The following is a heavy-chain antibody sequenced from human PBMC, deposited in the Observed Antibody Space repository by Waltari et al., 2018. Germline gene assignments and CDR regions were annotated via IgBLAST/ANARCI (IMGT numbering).Heavy chain of an antibody. CDR3: ARPYCSSASCYGAFDI. V-gene: IGHV4-34*01. Sequence: QVQLQQWGAGLLKPSETLSLTCAVYGGSFSGYNWSWIRQPPGKGLEWMWEINHSGSTNYNASLKRRVTISVDTSKNQFSLKLRSVTAAETAVYYCARPYCSSASCYGAFDIWGQGTMVTVSS. CDR1: GGSFSGYN. D-gene: IGHD2-2*01. CDR2: INHSGST. J-gene: IGHJ3*02.